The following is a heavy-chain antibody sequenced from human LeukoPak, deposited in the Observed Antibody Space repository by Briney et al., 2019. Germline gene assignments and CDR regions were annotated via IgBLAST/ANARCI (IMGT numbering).Heavy chain of an antibody. Sequence: SGPALVKPTQTLTLTCTLSGFSLNTSGVCVSWIRQPPGKAPEWLARIDWDDDKYYNTSLKTRLTISKDTSKNQVVLTMTNMDPVDTATYYCAHARGYTGYDFDYWGQGTLVTVSS. CDR3: AHARGYTGYDFDY. CDR2: IDWDDDK. D-gene: IGHD5-12*01. V-gene: IGHV2-70*11. J-gene: IGHJ4*02. CDR1: GFSLNTSGVC.